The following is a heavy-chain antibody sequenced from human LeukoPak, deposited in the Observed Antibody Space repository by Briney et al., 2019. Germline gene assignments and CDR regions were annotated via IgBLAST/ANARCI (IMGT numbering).Heavy chain of an antibody. D-gene: IGHD2-15*01. CDR1: GFTFSDYY. CDR2: IRSDGTNK. V-gene: IGHV3-30*02. CDR3: ATEMPTLGYYFDN. J-gene: IGHJ4*02. Sequence: GGSLRLSCAASGFTFSDYYMSWIRQAPGKGLEWVAFIRSDGTNKDYADSVKGRFTISRDTSKNTLYLPMNSLRPEDTAVYYCATEMPTLGYYFDNWGQGTLVTVSS.